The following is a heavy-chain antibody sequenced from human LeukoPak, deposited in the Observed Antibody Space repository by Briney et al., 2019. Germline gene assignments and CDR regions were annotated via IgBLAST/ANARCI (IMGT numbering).Heavy chain of an antibody. CDR2: VSSTGSGT. CDR3: AKDGPLSWFGPTDA. D-gene: IGHD3-10*01. J-gene: IGHJ5*02. V-gene: IGHV3-23*01. CDR1: EFTFSTYG. Sequence: PGGSLRLSCVASEFTFSTYGMSWVRQAPGKGLEWVAAVSSTGSGTYYPDSLKGRFIISRDNSQNTVFLQMNSLRPEDTAFYFCAKDGPLSWFGPTDAWGQGILVTVSS.